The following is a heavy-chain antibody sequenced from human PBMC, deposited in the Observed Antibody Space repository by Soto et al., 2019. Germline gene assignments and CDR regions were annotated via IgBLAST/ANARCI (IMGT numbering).Heavy chain of an antibody. CDR3: AKGRGFYSDNYFDP. Sequence: QVQLLESGPGLVKPSETLSLTCSVSLDSISNSYWTWIRQPAGKGLEWIGHIYSSGNANCNPSLKSRVTMSLDTSKNQFSLSLKSVTAADTAIYYCAKGRGFYSDNYFDPWGQGTQVTVSS. V-gene: IGHV4-4*07. CDR2: IYSSGNA. CDR1: LDSISNSY. J-gene: IGHJ5*02. D-gene: IGHD3-22*01.